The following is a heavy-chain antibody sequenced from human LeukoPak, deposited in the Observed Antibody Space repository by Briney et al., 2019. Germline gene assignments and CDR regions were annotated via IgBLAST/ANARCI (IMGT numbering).Heavy chain of an antibody. Sequence: SVKVSCKASGGTFSSYAISWVRQAPGQGLEWMGGIIPIFGTANYAQKFQGRVTITADESTSTAYMELSGLRSEDTAVYYCASNPPNTGDFYYWGLGSLVTVSS. CDR2: IIPIFGTA. D-gene: IGHD1-1*01. V-gene: IGHV1-69*01. J-gene: IGHJ4*02. CDR1: GGTFSSYA. CDR3: ASNPPNTGDFYY.